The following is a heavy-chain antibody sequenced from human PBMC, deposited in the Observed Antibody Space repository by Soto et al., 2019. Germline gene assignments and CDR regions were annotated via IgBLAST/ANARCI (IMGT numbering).Heavy chain of an antibody. CDR1: GGSISSSNW. V-gene: IGHV4-4*02. CDR3: ASLYGGNSGGDY. Sequence: QVQLQESGPGLVKPSGTLSLTCAVSGGSISSSNWWSWVRQPPGKGLEWIGEIYHSGSTNYNPSLKSRXXIXVXXPKNQFSLKLSSVTAADTAVYYCASLYGGNSGGDYWGQGTLVTVSS. CDR2: IYHSGST. J-gene: IGHJ4*02. D-gene: IGHD4-17*01.